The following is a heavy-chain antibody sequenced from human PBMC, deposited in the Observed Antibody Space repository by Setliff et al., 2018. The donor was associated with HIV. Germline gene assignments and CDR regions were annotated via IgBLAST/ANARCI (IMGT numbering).Heavy chain of an antibody. CDR1: GGSISSDDYF. J-gene: IGHJ4*02. Sequence: SSETLSLTCTVSGGSISSDDYFWGWVRQPPGKGLEWVSTISPSSGGTNYADSVKGRFTISRDNSKNILYLQMNSLRVEDSAVYYCAKTVALLRAARLDLDYWGQGTLVTVSS. CDR2: ISPSSGGT. CDR3: AKTVALLRAARLDLDY. D-gene: IGHD6-6*01. V-gene: IGHV3-23*01.